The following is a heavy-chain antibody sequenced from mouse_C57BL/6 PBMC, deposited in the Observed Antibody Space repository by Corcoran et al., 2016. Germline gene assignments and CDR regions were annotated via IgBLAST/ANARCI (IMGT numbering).Heavy chain of an antibody. CDR2: INPNNGGT. J-gene: IGHJ4*01. Sequence: EVQLQQSGPELVKPGASVKISCKASGYTFTDYYMNWVKQSHGKSLEWIGDINPNNGGTSYNQKFKGKATLTVDKSSSTAYMELRSLTSEDSAVYYGARSGYGSTYAMDYWGQGTSVTVSS. CDR1: GYTFTDYY. D-gene: IGHD1-1*01. CDR3: ARSGYGSTYAMDY. V-gene: IGHV1-26*01.